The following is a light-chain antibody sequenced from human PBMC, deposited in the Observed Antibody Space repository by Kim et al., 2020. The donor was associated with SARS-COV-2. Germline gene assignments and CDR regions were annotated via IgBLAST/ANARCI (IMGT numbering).Light chain of an antibody. CDR1: QSLVHSDGNTY. J-gene: IGKJ2*01. Sequence: EIVMTQTPLSSPVTLGQPASISCRSSQSLVHSDGNTYLSWFHQRPGQPPRLLIYKLSERFSGVPDRFSGSGAGTDFTLEISRVEAEDVGIYYCMQGTQYPPFTFGQGTKLEIK. CDR2: KLS. V-gene: IGKV2-24*01. CDR3: MQGTQYPPFT.